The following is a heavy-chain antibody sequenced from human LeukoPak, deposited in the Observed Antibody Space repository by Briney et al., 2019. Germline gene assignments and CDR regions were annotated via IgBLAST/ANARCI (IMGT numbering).Heavy chain of an antibody. D-gene: IGHD2-15*01. CDR1: GSTFDDYA. V-gene: IGHV3-9*01. CDR2: ISWNSGSI. CDR3: AKGATIAATLGWFDP. Sequence: PGGSLRLSCAASGSTFDDYAMHWVRQAPGKGLEWVSGISWNSGSIGYADSVKGRFTISRDNAKNSLYLQMNSLRAEDTALYYCAKGATIAATLGWFDPWGQGTLVTVSS. J-gene: IGHJ5*02.